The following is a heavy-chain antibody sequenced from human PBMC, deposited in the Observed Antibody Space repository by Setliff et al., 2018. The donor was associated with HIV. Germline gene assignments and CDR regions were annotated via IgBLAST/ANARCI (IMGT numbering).Heavy chain of an antibody. CDR2: MNPNSGNT. CDR1: GYTFTSYE. D-gene: IGHD3-10*01. J-gene: IGHJ3*02. CDR3: ARDPGVMVRGVIRAVAFDI. Sequence: GASVKVSCKASGYTFTSYEINWVRQATGQGLEWMGWMNPNSGNTGYAQKFQGRVTMTRNTSISTAYMELSSLRSDDTAVYYCARDPGVMVRGVIRAVAFDIWGQGTMVTV. V-gene: IGHV1-8*02.